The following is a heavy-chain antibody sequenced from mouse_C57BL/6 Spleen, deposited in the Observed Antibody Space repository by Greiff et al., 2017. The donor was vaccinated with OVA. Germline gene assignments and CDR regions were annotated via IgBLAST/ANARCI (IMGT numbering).Heavy chain of an antibody. Sequence: EVQLQESGPGLVKPSQSLSLTCSVTGYSITSGYYWNWIRQFPGNKLEWMGYISYDGSNNYNPSLKNRISITRDTSKNQFFLKLNSVTTEDTATYYCARGGLTTVVDVYWYFDVWGTGTTVTVSS. CDR2: ISYDGSN. J-gene: IGHJ1*03. CDR1: GYSITSGYY. D-gene: IGHD1-1*01. V-gene: IGHV3-6*01. CDR3: ARGGLTTVVDVYWYFDV.